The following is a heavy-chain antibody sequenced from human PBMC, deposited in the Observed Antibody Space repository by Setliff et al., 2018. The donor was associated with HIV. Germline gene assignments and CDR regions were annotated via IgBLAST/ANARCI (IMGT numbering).Heavy chain of an antibody. CDR3: ARDIGSVWHNWFDP. D-gene: IGHD6-19*01. J-gene: IGHJ5*02. CDR1: GYSFTRNF. CDR2: INAGNGIT. V-gene: IGHV1-3*01. Sequence: SVKVSCKASGYSFTRNFVHWVRQAPGQRLEWMGWINAGNGITKYSQKFQGRVTISRDTSASTVYMELNSLRSEDTAIYYCARDIGSVWHNWFDPWGQGTQVTVSS.